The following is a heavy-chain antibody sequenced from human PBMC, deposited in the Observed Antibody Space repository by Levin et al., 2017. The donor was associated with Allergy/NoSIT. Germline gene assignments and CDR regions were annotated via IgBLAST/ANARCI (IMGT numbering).Heavy chain of an antibody. D-gene: IGHD1/OR15-1a*01. CDR1: GGSIGTYY. CDR2: IYYSGST. CDR3: ARVLTGTPNYYFGMDV. Sequence: SETLSLTCTVSGGSIGTYYWAWIRQPPGKGLEWIGYIYYSGSTNYNPSLKSRVTISLYTSKNQFSLKLSSVTAADTAVYYCARVLTGTPNYYFGMDVWGQGTTVTVSS. V-gene: IGHV4-59*01. J-gene: IGHJ6*02.